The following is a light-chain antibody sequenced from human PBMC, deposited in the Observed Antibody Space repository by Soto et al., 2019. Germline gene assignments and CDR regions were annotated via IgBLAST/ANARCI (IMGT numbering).Light chain of an antibody. CDR2: DAS. CDR3: RLPAQLLG. V-gene: IGKV3-11*01. J-gene: IGKJ4*01. Sequence: EGRSLLSCRASQSVSRNLAWYQQKPGQAPRLLIYDASARATGIPARFSGSGSGTDFTLACSSVMPEEFPVYYRRLPAQLLGVGGGTKVDIK. CDR1: QSVSRN.